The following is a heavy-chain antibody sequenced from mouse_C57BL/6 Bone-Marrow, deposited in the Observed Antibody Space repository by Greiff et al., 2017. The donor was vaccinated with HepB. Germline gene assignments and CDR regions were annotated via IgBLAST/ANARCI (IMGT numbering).Heavy chain of an antibody. Sequence: EVQRVESGGDLVKPGGSLKLSCAASGFTFSIYGMSWVRQTPDKRLEWVATISSGGSYTYYPDSVKGRFTISRDNAKNTLYLQMSSLKSEDTAMYYCARQGFVYGNYEGWFAYWGQGTLVTVSA. V-gene: IGHV5-6*01. D-gene: IGHD2-1*01. CDR1: GFTFSIYG. CDR2: ISSGGSYT. J-gene: IGHJ3*01. CDR3: ARQGFVYGNYEGWFAY.